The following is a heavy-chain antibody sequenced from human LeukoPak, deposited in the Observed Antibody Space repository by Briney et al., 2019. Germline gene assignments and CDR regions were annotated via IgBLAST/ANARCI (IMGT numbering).Heavy chain of an antibody. CDR3: ARAISGYYRY. CDR1: GFTFSSYW. D-gene: IGHD3-3*01. Sequence: GRSLRLSCAASGFTFSSYWMSWVRQAPGKGLEWVANIKQGGSEKYYVDSVKRRFTISRDNAKTSLYLQMNSLRAEDTAVYYCARAISGYYRYWGQGTLVTVSS. J-gene: IGHJ4*02. CDR2: IKQGGSEK. V-gene: IGHV3-7*01.